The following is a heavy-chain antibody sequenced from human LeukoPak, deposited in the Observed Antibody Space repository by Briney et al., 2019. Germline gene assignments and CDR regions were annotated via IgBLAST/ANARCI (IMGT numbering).Heavy chain of an antibody. CDR1: GYTFTDYY. CDR2: VDPEDGET. D-gene: IGHD6-19*01. CDR3: ATYSLAVAGDYYYYYMDV. V-gene: IGHV1-69-2*01. J-gene: IGHJ6*03. Sequence: ASVKISCKVSGYTFTDYYMHWVQQAPGKGLEWMGLVDPEDGETLYAEKFQGRVTITADTSTDTAYMELSSLRSEDTAVYYCATYSLAVAGDYYYYYMDVWGKGTTVTVSS.